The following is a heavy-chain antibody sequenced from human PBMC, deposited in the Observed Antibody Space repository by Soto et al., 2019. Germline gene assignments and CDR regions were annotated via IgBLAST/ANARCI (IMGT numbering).Heavy chain of an antibody. V-gene: IGHV3-74*01. J-gene: IGHJ6*03. CDR3: ARARGSSSLTGYYYYYYYMDG. D-gene: IGHD6-6*01. CDR1: GFTFSSYW. Sequence: GGSLRLSCAASGFTFSSYWMHWVRQAPGKGLVWVSRINSDGSSTSYADSVKGRFTISRDNAKNTLYLQMNSLRAEDTAVYYCARARGSSSLTGYYYYYYYMDGWGKGTTVTVSS. CDR2: INSDGSST.